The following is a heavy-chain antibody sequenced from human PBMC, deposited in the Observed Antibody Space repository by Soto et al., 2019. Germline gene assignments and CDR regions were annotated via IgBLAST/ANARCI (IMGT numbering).Heavy chain of an antibody. D-gene: IGHD2-2*01. J-gene: IGHJ5*02. Sequence: PGGSLRLSCAASGFTFSSYGMHWVRQAPGKGLVWVSHIKSDGSTTNYADSVKGRFTISRDNAKNTLYLQMNSLRAEDTAVYHCARGPRGDWKYCSRTSRLAPWGQGTLVTVSS. CDR2: IKSDGSTT. CDR1: GFTFSSYG. CDR3: ARGPRGDWKYCSRTSRLAP. V-gene: IGHV3-74*01.